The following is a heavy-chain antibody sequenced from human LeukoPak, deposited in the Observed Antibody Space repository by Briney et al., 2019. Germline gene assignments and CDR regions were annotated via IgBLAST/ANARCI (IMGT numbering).Heavy chain of an antibody. V-gene: IGHV4-59*11. CDR3: ARFSSGCSTSSCYLPY. CDR2: IHETGCT. CDR1: GGSLSSHY. D-gene: IGHD2-2*01. J-gene: IGHJ4*02. Sequence: SETLSLTCSVSGGSLSSHYWSWIRQPPGKGLVLIGHIHETGCTFYYTSLRGRVTISLDTSNNQFSLKFTSMTAADTAVYYCARFSSGCSTSSCYLPYWGQGTLVSV.